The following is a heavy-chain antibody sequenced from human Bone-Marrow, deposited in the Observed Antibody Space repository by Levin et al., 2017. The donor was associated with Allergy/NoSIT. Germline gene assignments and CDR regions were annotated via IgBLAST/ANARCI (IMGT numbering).Heavy chain of an antibody. D-gene: IGHD6-19*01. CDR3: ERDSFSSSVENLFDP. CDR1: GGSISNYH. V-gene: IGHV4-4*07. J-gene: IGHJ5*02. Sequence: SETLSLSCSVSGGSISNYHWSWFRQPAGKGLEWIGRIEGSGSTRYNPSLQSRVTISVDFSTNHILLTLTSVTAADTAVYYCERDSFSSSVENLFDPWGRGTLVTVS. CDR2: IEGSGST.